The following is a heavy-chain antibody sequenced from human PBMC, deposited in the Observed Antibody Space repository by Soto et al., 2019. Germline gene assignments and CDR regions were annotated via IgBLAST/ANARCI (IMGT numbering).Heavy chain of an antibody. CDR1: GFTFSSYA. J-gene: IGHJ4*02. CDR2: ISGSGGST. V-gene: IGHV3-23*01. CDR3: AKDRSSGRFDY. D-gene: IGHD6-25*01. Sequence: VGSLILSCAASGFTFSSYAMSWVRQAPGKGLEWVSAISGSGGSTYYADSVKGRFTISRDNSKNTLYLQMNSLRAEDTAVYYCAKDRSSGRFDYWGQGTLVTVSS.